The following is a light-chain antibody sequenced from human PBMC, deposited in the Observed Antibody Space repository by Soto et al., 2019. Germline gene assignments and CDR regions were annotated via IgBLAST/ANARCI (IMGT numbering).Light chain of an antibody. CDR3: CSCSRSSPLYV. Sequence: QSVLTQPASVSGSPGQSITISCTGAGWDVGSFDSVSWYHQHPGKAPKLMIYDVSHRPSGVSNRFSGSKSGNTASLTISGLQAEDEADYYCCSCSRSSPLYVCGTGTKLTVL. J-gene: IGLJ1*01. CDR2: DVS. CDR1: GWDVGSFDS. V-gene: IGLV2-14*01.